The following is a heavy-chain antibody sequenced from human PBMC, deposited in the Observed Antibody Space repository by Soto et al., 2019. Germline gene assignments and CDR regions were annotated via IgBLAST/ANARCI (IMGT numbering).Heavy chain of an antibody. CDR2: IYYSGST. V-gene: IGHV4-39*02. CDR3: ARDLLTMGRGVIINPGWFDP. J-gene: IGHJ5*02. Sequence: SETLSLTCTVSGGSISSSSYYWGWIRQPPGKGLEWIGSIYYSGSTYYNPSLKSRVTISVDTSKNQFSLKLSSVTAADTAVYYWARDLLTMGRGVIINPGWFDPWCQGTLVTF. D-gene: IGHD3-10*01. CDR1: GGSISSSSYY.